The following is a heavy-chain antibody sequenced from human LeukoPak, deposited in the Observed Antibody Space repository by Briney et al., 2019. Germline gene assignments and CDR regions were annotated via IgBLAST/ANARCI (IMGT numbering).Heavy chain of an antibody. CDR3: AKDINRFCSSTSCYPFDY. CDR1: GFTFSSYA. Sequence: GGSLRLSCAASGFTFSSYAMSWVRQAPGKGLEWVSAISGSGGSTYYADSVKGRFTISRDNSKNTLYLQMNSLRAEDTAVYYCAKDINRFCSSTSCYPFDYWGQGTLVTVSS. J-gene: IGHJ4*02. D-gene: IGHD2-2*01. CDR2: ISGSGGST. V-gene: IGHV3-23*01.